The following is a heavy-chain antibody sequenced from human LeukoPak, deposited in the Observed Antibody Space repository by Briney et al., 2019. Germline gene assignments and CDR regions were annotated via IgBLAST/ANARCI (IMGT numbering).Heavy chain of an antibody. CDR2: NPTRGSYI. J-gene: IGHJ3*02. V-gene: IGHV3-21*01. D-gene: IGHD3-22*01. Sequence: KPGGSLRLSCAASGFTFRRHTMNWVRQAPGKGLEWVSSNPTRGSYIYTSDSVKGRFTISRDNAKNSLYLQMNSLRAEDTAVYYCTRDRDDDSSGSIDDAFDIWGQGTMVTVSS. CDR3: TRDRDDDSSGSIDDAFDI. CDR1: GFTFRRHT.